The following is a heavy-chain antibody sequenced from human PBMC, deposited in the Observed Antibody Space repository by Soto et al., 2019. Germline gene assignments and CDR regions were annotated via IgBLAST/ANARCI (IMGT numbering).Heavy chain of an antibody. Sequence: GGSLRLSCAAAGFTCSSYAMHWVRQAPGKGLEYVSAVSGNGGTTYYADSVKGRFTISRDNSKNTLYLQMGSLTAEDMALYYCARVFYDSGGYYYDYWGQGTLVTVSS. J-gene: IGHJ4*02. CDR3: ARVFYDSGGYYYDY. CDR2: VSGNGGTT. V-gene: IGHV3-64*02. CDR1: GFTCSSYA. D-gene: IGHD3-22*01.